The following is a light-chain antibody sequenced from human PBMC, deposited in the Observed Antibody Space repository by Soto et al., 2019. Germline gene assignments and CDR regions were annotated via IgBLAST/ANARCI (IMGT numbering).Light chain of an antibody. CDR3: ETWDSDIQV. J-gene: IGLJ2*01. V-gene: IGLV1-40*01. CDR2: GSS. CDR1: SSNFGAGYD. Sequence: QSLLTQPPSVSGAPGQRVTISCTGSSSNFGAGYDVHWYQQLPGTAPKLLIYGSSNRPSGVPARFSGSKSGTSASLAITGLQAEDEADYYCETWDSDIQVFGGGTKLTVL.